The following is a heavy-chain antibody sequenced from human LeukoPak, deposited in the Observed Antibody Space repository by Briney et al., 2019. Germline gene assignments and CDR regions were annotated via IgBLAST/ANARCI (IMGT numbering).Heavy chain of an antibody. CDR2: IRYDGSNK. J-gene: IGHJ6*03. Sequence: GGSLRLSCAASGFTFSSYGMHWVRQAPGKGLEWVAFIRYDGSNKYYADSVKGRFTISRDNSKNTLYLQMNSLRAEDTAVYYCAKDLKRDYTHPEVYYMDVWAKGPRSPSP. V-gene: IGHV3-30*02. CDR1: GFTFSSYG. CDR3: AKDLKRDYTHPEVYYMDV. D-gene: IGHD4-11*01.